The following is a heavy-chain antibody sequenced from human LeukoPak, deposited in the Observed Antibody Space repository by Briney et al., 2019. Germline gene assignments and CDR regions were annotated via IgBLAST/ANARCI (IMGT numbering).Heavy chain of an antibody. CDR1: GGSISSYY. CDR3: ARAGSGYSFDS. CDR2: ISNSGST. Sequence: SETLSLTCTVSGGSISSYYWSWIRQPPGKGLEWIGYISNSGSTNNNPSLKSRLTMSIDTSNNQFSLRLNSVTAADTAVYYCARAGSGYSFDSWGQGKLVTVSS. V-gene: IGHV4-59*01. D-gene: IGHD3-22*01. J-gene: IGHJ4*02.